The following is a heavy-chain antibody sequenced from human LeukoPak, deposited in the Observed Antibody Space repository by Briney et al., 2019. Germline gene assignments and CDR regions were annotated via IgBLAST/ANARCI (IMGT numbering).Heavy chain of an antibody. Sequence: GRSLRLSCAASGFTFSSYAMHWVRQAPGKGLEWVAVISYDGSNKYYADSVKGRFTISRDNSKNTLYLQMNSLRAEDTAVYYCARHYYDSSGYYEGGYFDYWGQGTLVTVSS. CDR3: ARHYYDSSGYYEGGYFDY. CDR1: GFTFSSYA. J-gene: IGHJ4*02. D-gene: IGHD3-22*01. CDR2: ISYDGSNK. V-gene: IGHV3-30-3*01.